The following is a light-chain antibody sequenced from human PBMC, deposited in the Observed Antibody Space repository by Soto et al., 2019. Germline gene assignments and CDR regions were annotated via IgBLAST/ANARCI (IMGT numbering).Light chain of an antibody. CDR2: ASS. J-gene: IGKJ4*01. Sequence: DIQLTQSPSSVSASVGDRVTITCRASQGISSWLAWYQKKPGKAPKLLIYASSSLQSGVPSRFSGSGSGTDFTLTISDLQHEDFATYFCQQANSFPLTFGGGTKVEIK. V-gene: IGKV1-12*01. CDR1: QGISSW. CDR3: QQANSFPLT.